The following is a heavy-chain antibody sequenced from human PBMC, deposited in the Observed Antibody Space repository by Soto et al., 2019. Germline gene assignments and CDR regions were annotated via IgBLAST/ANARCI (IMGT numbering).Heavy chain of an antibody. CDR1: GFTFSSYG. Sequence: QVQLVESGEGVVQPGRSLRLCCAASGFTFSSYGMHWVRQAPGKGLEWVAVISYDGSKKYYADSVKGRFTISRDNSKNTLYLQMNSLRAEDTAVYYCAKVRSSGYTHYYYYGMDVWGQGTTVTVSS. CDR2: ISYDGSKK. V-gene: IGHV3-30*18. J-gene: IGHJ6*02. D-gene: IGHD3-3*01. CDR3: AKVRSSGYTHYYYYGMDV.